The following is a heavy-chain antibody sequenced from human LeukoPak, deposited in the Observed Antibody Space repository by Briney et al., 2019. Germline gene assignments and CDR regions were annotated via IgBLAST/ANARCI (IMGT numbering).Heavy chain of an antibody. CDR1: GFTFSSYW. V-gene: IGHV3-7*01. D-gene: IGHD2-2*01. CDR3: ARDDCSSISCYHNWFDR. CDR2: IKQDGSEK. Sequence: GGSLRLSCAASGFTFSSYWMSWVRQAPGKGLEWVAIIKQDGSEKYYVDSVKGRFTISRDNAKNSLYLQMNSLRAEDTAVYYCARDDCSSISCYHNWFDRWGQGTLVTVSS. J-gene: IGHJ5*02.